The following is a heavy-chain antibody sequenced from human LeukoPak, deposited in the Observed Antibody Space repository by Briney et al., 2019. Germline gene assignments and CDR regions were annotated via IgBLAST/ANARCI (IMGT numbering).Heavy chain of an antibody. J-gene: IGHJ4*02. CDR3: ARSEWLAVNPYFDY. CDR1: GFTVSSNY. CDR2: IYSGGST. D-gene: IGHD6-19*01. V-gene: IGHV3-66*01. Sequence: GGSQRLSCAASGFTVSSNYMSWVRQAPGKGLEWVSVIYSGGSTYYADSVKGRFTISRDNSKNTLYLQMNSLRAEDTAVYYCARSEWLAVNPYFDYWGQGTLVTVSS.